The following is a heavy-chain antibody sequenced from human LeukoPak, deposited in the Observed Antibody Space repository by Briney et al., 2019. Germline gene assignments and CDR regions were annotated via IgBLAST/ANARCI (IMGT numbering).Heavy chain of an antibody. D-gene: IGHD5-18*01. J-gene: IGHJ4*02. CDR3: ARVGYSYGKASFDY. CDR2: ISSSSSTI. Sequence: GGSLTLSCAASGLTFSSYSMNWVRQPPGKGLEWGSYISSSSSTIYYADSVKGRFTISRDNAKSSLYPQMNSRRDEDTAVYSCARVGYSYGKASFDYWGQGTLVTVSS. V-gene: IGHV3-48*02. CDR1: GLTFSSYS.